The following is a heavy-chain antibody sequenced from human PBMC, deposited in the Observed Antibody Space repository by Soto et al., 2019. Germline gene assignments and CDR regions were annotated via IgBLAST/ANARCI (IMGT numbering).Heavy chain of an antibody. CDR3: FAGSADNRFDP. D-gene: IGHD3-10*01. J-gene: IGHJ5*02. V-gene: IGHV3-7*01. CDR2: IKQDGREK. CDR1: GFTFRGYW. Sequence: EVQLVESGGGLVQPGGSLRLSCAASGFTFRGYWMSWVRQAPGKGLEWVANIKQDGREKYYVDSVKGRFTISRDNAKNSLFLQMSNPRAQDTAAYYCFAGSADNRFDPWGQGTLVTVSS.